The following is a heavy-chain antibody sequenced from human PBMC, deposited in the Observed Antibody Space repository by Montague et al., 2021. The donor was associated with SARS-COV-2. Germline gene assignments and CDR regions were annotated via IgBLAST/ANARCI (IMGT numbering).Heavy chain of an antibody. J-gene: IGHJ6*02. Sequence: SLSLSCAASGFTFSRYGMHWVRQAPGKGLEWVAVIWYDGSNKYYADSVKGRFTISRDNSKNTLYLQMNSLRAEDTAVYYCARVLSYYGMDVWGQGTTVTVSS. CDR2: IWYDGSNK. D-gene: IGHD3-10*01. CDR1: GFTFSRYG. V-gene: IGHV3-33*01. CDR3: ARVLSYYGMDV.